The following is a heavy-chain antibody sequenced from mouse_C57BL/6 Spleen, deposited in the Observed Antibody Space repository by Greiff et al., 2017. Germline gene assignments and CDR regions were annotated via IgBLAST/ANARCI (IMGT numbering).Heavy chain of an antibody. J-gene: IGHJ2*01. V-gene: IGHV1-82*01. Sequence: QVQLKQSGPELVKPGASVKISCKASGYAFSSSWMNWVKQRPGKGLEWIGRIYPGDGDTNYNGKFKGKATLTADKSSSTAYMQLISLTSEDSAVYFCARYVYYDYGAYFDYWGQGTTLTVSS. CDR2: IYPGDGDT. CDR1: GYAFSSSW. D-gene: IGHD2-4*01. CDR3: ARYVYYDYGAYFDY.